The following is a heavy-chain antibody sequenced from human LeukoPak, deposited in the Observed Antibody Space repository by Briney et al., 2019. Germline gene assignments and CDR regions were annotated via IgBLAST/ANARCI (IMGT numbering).Heavy chain of an antibody. D-gene: IGHD3-10*01. CDR3: ATYGSGRYPPSSQYYYYYYMDV. CDR1: GGSISSYY. CDR2: IYYSGST. Sequence: PSETLSLTCTVSGGSISSYYWSWIRQPPGKGLEWIGYIYYSGSTNYNPSLKSRVTISVDTSKNQFSLKLSSVTAADTAVYYCATYGSGRYPPSSQYYYYYYMDVWGKGTTVTISS. V-gene: IGHV4-59*01. J-gene: IGHJ6*03.